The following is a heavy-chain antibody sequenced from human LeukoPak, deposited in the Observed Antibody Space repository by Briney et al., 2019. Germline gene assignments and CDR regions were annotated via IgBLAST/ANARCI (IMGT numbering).Heavy chain of an antibody. CDR3: ARDGGYYFDY. Sequence: GGSLRLSCAASGFTFSSYGMHWVRQAPGKGLEWVAFIRYDGSNKYYADSVKGRFTISRDNSKNTLYLQMNSLRAEDTAVYYCARDGGYYFDYWGQGTLVTVSS. D-gene: IGHD3-16*01. CDR2: IRYDGSNK. J-gene: IGHJ4*02. CDR1: GFTFSSYG. V-gene: IGHV3-30*02.